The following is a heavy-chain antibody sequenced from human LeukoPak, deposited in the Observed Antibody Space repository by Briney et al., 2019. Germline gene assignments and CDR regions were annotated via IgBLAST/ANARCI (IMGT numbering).Heavy chain of an antibody. CDR2: INPSGGST. Sequence: GASVKVSCKTSGYSFTSYYIHWVRQAPGQGLEWMGIINPSGGSTTYAQKFQGRLTMASDTSTSTVYMELSSLRSEDTATYYCARSSAYYNEADIWGQGTMVTVSS. D-gene: IGHD1-26*01. J-gene: IGHJ3*02. CDR1: GYSFTSYY. V-gene: IGHV1-46*01. CDR3: ARSSAYYNEADI.